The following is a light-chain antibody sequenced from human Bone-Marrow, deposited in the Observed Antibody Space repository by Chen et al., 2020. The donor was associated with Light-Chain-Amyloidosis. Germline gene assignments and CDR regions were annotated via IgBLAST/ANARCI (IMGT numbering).Light chain of an antibody. CDR2: KAT. V-gene: IGKV1-5*03. Sequence: DIQMTQSPSTLSASVGDRVTITCRASQSISSWLAWYRQKPGKAPKLLIYKATSLESGVPSRFSGSESGTEFTLTISSLQPDDFATYYCQQYNSYVTTFGQGTKVEIK. J-gene: IGKJ1*01. CDR3: QQYNSYVTT. CDR1: QSISSW.